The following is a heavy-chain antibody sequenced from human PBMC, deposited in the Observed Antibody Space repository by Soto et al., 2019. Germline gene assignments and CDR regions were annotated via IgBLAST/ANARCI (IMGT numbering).Heavy chain of an antibody. J-gene: IGHJ6*03. CDR3: ARDGCSRTSCAIYYYYYMDV. CDR2: IKQDGSEK. Sequence: PGGSLRLSCAASGFTFSSYWMSWVRQAPGKGLEWVANIKQDGSEKYYVDSVKGRFTISRDNAKNSLYLQMNSLRAEDTAVYYCARDGCSRTSCAIYYYYYMDVWGKATTVTVSS. D-gene: IGHD2-2*01. CDR1: GFTFSSYW. V-gene: IGHV3-7*01.